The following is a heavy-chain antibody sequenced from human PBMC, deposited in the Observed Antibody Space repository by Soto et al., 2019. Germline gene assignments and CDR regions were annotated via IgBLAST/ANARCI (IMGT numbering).Heavy chain of an antibody. Sequence: QVQLVESGGGVVQPGRSLRLSCAASGFTFSSYGMHWVRQAPGKGLEWVAVIWYDGSNKYYADSVKGRFTISRDNSKNTLYLQMNSLRAEDTAVYYCASSCSSTSCSPTVTTKLGIPYYWGQGTLVTVSS. D-gene: IGHD2-2*01. CDR3: ASSCSSTSCSPTVTTKLGIPYY. J-gene: IGHJ4*02. V-gene: IGHV3-33*01. CDR2: IWYDGSNK. CDR1: GFTFSSYG.